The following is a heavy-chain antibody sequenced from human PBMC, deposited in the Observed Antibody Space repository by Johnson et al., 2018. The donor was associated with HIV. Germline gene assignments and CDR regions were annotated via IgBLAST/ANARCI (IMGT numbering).Heavy chain of an antibody. CDR1: GFTFSSYA. CDR3: AKDRRGKQQLVTGNDAFDI. J-gene: IGHJ3*02. CDR2: ISGSGGST. V-gene: IGHV3-23*04. D-gene: IGHD6-13*01. Sequence: MQLVESGGGVVRPGGSLRLSCAASGFTFSSYAMSWVRQAPGKGLEWVSAISGSGGSTYYADSVKGRFTISRDNSKNTLYLQMNSLRAEDTAVYYCAKDRRGKQQLVTGNDAFDIWGQGTMVTVSS.